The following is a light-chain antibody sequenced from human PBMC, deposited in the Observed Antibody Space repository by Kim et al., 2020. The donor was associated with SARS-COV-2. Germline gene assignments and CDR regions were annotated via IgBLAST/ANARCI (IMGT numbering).Light chain of an antibody. CDR2: KAS. J-gene: IGKJ4*01. CDR3: QQYENTLSN. Sequence: ASVGDRVTITCRASQSISTWLAWYQQKPGKAPKLRIYKASSLESGVPSRFSGSGSGTEFTLTINSLQPDDFATYYCQQYENTLSNFGGGTKVDIK. CDR1: QSISTW. V-gene: IGKV1-5*03.